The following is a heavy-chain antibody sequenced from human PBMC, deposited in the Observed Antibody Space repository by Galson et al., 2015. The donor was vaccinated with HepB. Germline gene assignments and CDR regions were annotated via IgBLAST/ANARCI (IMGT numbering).Heavy chain of an antibody. D-gene: IGHD7-27*01. CDR1: GFTFSSYK. CDR3: ARDPPLGTPFDY. J-gene: IGHJ4*02. Sequence: SLRLSCAASGFTFSSYKMNWVRQAPGKGLEWVSSISTSSSHIYYTDSVKGRFTISRDNAKNSLYLQMNSLRTDDTAVYYCARDPPLGTPFDYWGQGTLVTVSS. CDR2: ISTSSSHI. V-gene: IGHV3-21*01.